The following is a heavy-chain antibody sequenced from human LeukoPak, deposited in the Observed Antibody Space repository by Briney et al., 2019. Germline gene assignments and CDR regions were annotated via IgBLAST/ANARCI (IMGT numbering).Heavy chain of an antibody. CDR1: GFTFSTYD. J-gene: IGHJ3*02. V-gene: IGHV3-13*01. D-gene: IGHD6-13*01. CDR3: ARVGVDAFDI. CDR2: IDTAGDT. Sequence: PGGSLRLSCAASGFTFSTYDMHWVRQATGKSLEWVSAIDTAGDTYYPGSVKGRFTISRENAKNSLYLQMNSLRAGDTAVYYCARVGVDAFDIWGQGTIVTVSS.